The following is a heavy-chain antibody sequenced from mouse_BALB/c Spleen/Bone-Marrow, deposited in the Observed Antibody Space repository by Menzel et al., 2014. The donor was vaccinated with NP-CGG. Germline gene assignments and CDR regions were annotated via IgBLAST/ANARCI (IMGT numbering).Heavy chain of an antibody. J-gene: IGHJ2*01. CDR2: ISYSGNA. CDR3: ARGNGYRFDY. V-gene: IGHV3-8*02. Sequence: EVQLQESGPSLVKPSQTLSLTCSVTGDSITSSYWNWIRKFPGNKLEYMGYISYSGNAYYNPSLKSRISLTRDTSKNQYYLQLNSVTTEDTATYFCARGNGYRFDYWGQGTTLTVSS. D-gene: IGHD1-2*01. CDR1: GDSITSSY.